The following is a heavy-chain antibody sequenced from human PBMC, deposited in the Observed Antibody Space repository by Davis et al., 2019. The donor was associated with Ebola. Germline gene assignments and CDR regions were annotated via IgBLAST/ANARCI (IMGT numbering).Heavy chain of an antibody. CDR2: IIPAFDTT. V-gene: IGHV1-69*06. CDR3: ARGSTSSLILHYYGMDV. D-gene: IGHD6-6*01. J-gene: IGHJ6*02. CDR1: GGTFSSYG. Sequence: SVKVSCKASGGTFSSYGISWVRQAPGQGLEWMGGIIPAFDTTNYAQKFQGRVTFIADKSTITAYMELSSLRSEDTAVYYCARGSTSSLILHYYGMDVWGQGTTVTVSS.